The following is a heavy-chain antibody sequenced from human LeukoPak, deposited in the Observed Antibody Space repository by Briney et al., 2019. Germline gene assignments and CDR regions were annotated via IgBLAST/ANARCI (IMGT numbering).Heavy chain of an antibody. V-gene: IGHV4-39*01. Sequence: TSETLSLSCTASGGSLSSTTYCWGWIRQPPGKGLEWIASINYSGSTYYNPSLKSRITISVGTSENQFSLKLSSAHAADTAVSYCARGGLSCTDGVCYFNIFSRGQGTLVTVSS. J-gene: IGHJ4*02. CDR3: ARGGLSCTDGVCYFNIFS. CDR2: INYSGST. D-gene: IGHD2-8*01. CDR1: GGSLSSTTYC.